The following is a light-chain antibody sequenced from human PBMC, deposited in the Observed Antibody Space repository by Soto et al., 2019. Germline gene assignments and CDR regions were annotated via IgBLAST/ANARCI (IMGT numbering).Light chain of an antibody. CDR1: QSVYNNY. CDR3: QRYGSSPWI. J-gene: IGKJ1*01. CDR2: GAS. Sequence: EIVLTQSPGTLSLSPGERVTLSYGASQSVYNNYLAWYQQKPGQAPRLLIYGASSRATGIPDRFSGSGSGTDFTLTISRLEPEDFAVYYCQRYGSSPWIFGQGTKVDIK. V-gene: IGKV3-20*01.